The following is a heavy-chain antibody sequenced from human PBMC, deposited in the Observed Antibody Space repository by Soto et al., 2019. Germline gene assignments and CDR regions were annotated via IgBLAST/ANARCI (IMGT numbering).Heavy chain of an antibody. CDR3: SREWNPLNWFDP. CDR1: GFTFSSYS. D-gene: IGHD1-1*01. CDR2: ISSSSSTI. J-gene: IGHJ5*02. V-gene: IGHV3-48*02. Sequence: GGSLRLSCAASGFTFSSYSMNWVRQAPGKGLEWVSYISSSSSTIYYADSVKGRFTISRDNAKNSLYLQMNSLRDEDTAVYYCSREWNPLNWFDPRAQRTLVTVSS.